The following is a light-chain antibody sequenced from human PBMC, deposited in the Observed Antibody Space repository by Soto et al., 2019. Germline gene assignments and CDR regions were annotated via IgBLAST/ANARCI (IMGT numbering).Light chain of an antibody. CDR2: GAS. CDR3: QQYGSSLWT. J-gene: IGKJ1*01. Sequence: TQSDVNRSVARREGAALTCRCSQSVSSSYLAWYQQKPGQAPRLLIYGASSRATGIPDRFSGSGSGTDFSLAISRLGSEDFAVYFCQQYGSSLWTFGQGTKVDIK. V-gene: IGKV3-20*01. CDR1: QSVSSSY.